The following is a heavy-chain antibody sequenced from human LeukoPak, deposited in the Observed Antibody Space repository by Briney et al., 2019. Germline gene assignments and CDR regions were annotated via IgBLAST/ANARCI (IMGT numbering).Heavy chain of an antibody. V-gene: IGHV1-69*06. CDR3: ARREWLRPDLEFDP. CDR1: GGTFSSYA. Sequence: GSSVKVSCKASGGTFSSYAISWVRQAPGQGLEWMGGIIPIFGTANYAQKFQGRVTITADKSTSTAYMELSSLRSEDTAVYYCARREWLRPDLEFDPWGKGTTVTASS. CDR2: IIPIFGTA. D-gene: IGHD5-12*01. J-gene: IGHJ6*04.